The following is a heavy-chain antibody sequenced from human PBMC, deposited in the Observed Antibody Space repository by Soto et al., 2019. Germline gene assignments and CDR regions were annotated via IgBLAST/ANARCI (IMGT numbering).Heavy chain of an antibody. V-gene: IGHV1-69*02. J-gene: IGHJ4*02. CDR2: IIPILGIA. CDR1: GGTFSSYT. CDR3: ARGPEGYQLLPYDY. D-gene: IGHD2-2*01. Sequence: SVKVSCKASGGTFSSYTISWVRQAPGQGLEWMGRIIPILGIANYAQKFQGRVTITADKSTSTAYMELSSLRSEDTAVYYRARGPEGYQLLPYDYWGQGTLVTVSS.